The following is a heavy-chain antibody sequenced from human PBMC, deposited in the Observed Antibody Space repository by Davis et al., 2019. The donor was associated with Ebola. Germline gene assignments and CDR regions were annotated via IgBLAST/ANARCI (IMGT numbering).Heavy chain of an antibody. J-gene: IGHJ4*02. Sequence: AASVKVSCKASGYTFTSYGISWVQQGPGQGLEWMGWISGYNGNTNYAQKLQGRVTMTTDTSTSTAYMELRSLRSDDTAVYYCAREQVDDSSGYILDYWGQGTLVTVSS. D-gene: IGHD3-22*01. CDR3: AREQVDDSSGYILDY. CDR2: ISGYNGNT. CDR1: GYTFTSYG. V-gene: IGHV1-18*01.